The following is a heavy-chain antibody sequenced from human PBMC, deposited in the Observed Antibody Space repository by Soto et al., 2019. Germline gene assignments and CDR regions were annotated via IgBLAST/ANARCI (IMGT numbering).Heavy chain of an antibody. Sequence: SXKVSCKASGGTXTSYAISWVRQAPGQGLEWMGGIIPIFGTANYAQKFQGRVTITADESTSTAYMELSSLRSEDTAVYYCERGHNDLIPAAPLDAFDIWGQGTMVTVSS. J-gene: IGHJ3*02. D-gene: IGHD2-2*01. CDR2: IIPIFGTA. CDR1: GGTXTSYA. V-gene: IGHV1-69*13. CDR3: ERGHNDLIPAAPLDAFDI.